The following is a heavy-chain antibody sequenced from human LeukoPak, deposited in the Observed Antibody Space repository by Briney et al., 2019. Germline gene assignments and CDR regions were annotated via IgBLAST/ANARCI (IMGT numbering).Heavy chain of an antibody. CDR3: ARSSLTPYCSSTSCYRGGGGY. D-gene: IGHD2-2*01. CDR1: GGTFSSYA. V-gene: IGHV1-69*13. CDR2: IIPIFGTA. J-gene: IGHJ4*02. Sequence: SLKVSCKASGGTFSSYAISWVRQAPGHGLESMGGIIPIFGTANYAQKFQARVTITADESTSTAYMELSSLRSEDTAVYYCARSSLTPYCSSTSCYRGGGGYWGQGTLVTVSS.